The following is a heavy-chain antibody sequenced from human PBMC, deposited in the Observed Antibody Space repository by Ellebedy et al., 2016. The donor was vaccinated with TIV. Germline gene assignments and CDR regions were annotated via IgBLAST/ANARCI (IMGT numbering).Heavy chain of an antibody. CDR2: INGGNGDT. D-gene: IGHD1-26*01. V-gene: IGHV1-3*03. J-gene: IGHJ3*02. Sequence: ASVKVSCKGSGYTFTSYAMHWVRQAPGQRLEWMGWINGGNGDTKYSREFQGRVTMTEDTSTDTAYMELSSLRSEDTAVYYCETDTYSGSYGGDAFDIWGQGTMVTVSS. CDR1: GYTFTSYA. CDR3: ETDTYSGSYGGDAFDI.